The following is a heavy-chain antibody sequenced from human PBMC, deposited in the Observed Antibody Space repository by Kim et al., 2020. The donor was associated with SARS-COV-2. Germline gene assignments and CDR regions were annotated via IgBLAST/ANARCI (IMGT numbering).Heavy chain of an antibody. CDR3: ARLDSSSSWFDP. Sequence: RYSPSFQGQVTISADKSISTAYLQWSSLKASDTAMYYCARLDSSSSWFDPWGQGTLVTVSS. D-gene: IGHD6-13*01. J-gene: IGHJ5*02. V-gene: IGHV5-51*01.